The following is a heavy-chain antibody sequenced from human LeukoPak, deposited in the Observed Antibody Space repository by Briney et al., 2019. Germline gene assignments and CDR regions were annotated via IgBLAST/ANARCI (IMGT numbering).Heavy chain of an antibody. CDR1: GGSISSYY. CDR3: ARKGLLQQLVGYFDY. CDR2: IYYSGST. D-gene: IGHD6-13*01. V-gene: IGHV4-39*01. J-gene: IGHJ4*02. Sequence: SETLSLTCTVSGGSISSYYWGWIRQPPGKGLEWIGSIYYSGSTYYNPSLKSRVTISVDTSKNQFSLKLSSVTAADTAVYYCARKGLLQQLVGYFDYWGQGTLVTVSS.